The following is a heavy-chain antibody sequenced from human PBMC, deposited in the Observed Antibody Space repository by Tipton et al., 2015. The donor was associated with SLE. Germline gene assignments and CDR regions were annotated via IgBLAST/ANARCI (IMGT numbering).Heavy chain of an antibody. CDR1: GFIFSRYA. D-gene: IGHD3-16*01. CDR2: ISYDGTYK. CDR3: TRRGARPGDY. V-gene: IGHV3-30*04. Sequence: SLRLSCEAFGFIFSRYAMQWVRQAPGKGLEWMAVISYDGTYKYYADSVKGRFTISRDNSKDTVYLHMSSLTADDTAVYFCTRRGARPGDYWGQGTLVTVSS. J-gene: IGHJ4*02.